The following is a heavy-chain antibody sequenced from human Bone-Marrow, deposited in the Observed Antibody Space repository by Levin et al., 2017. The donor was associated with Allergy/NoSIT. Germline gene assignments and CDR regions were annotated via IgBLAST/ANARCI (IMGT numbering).Heavy chain of an antibody. CDR2: IWYDGSNK. CDR3: ARDNSSYYYDSSGYSSGFDY. V-gene: IGHV3-33*01. Sequence: GGSLRLSCAASGFTFSSYGMHWVRQAPGKGLEWVAVIWYDGSNKYYADSVKGRFTISRDNSKNTLYLQMNSLRAEDTAVYYCARDNSSYYYDSSGYSSGFDYWGQGTLVTVSS. CDR1: GFTFSSYG. D-gene: IGHD3-22*01. J-gene: IGHJ4*02.